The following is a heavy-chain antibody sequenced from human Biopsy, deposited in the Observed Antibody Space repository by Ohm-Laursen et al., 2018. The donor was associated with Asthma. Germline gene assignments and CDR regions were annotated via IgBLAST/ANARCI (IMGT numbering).Heavy chain of an antibody. Sequence: SLRLSCSASGFAVSRDHMFWVRQAPGKGLEWVSVIYSGGTSHTADFVRGRFTISRDYSKNTLYLQMHSLRAEDTAVYYCARGDSSNWSHYYFDYWAREPWSPSPQ. CDR2: IYSGGTS. J-gene: IGHJ4*02. D-gene: IGHD3-22*01. CDR3: ARGDSSNWSHYYFDY. CDR1: GFAVSRDH. V-gene: IGHV3-53*01.